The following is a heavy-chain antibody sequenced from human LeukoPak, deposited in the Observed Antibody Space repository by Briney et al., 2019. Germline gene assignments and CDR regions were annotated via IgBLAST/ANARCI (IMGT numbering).Heavy chain of an antibody. CDR3: ATLHSSSSSWFDP. CDR2: ISYDGSNK. J-gene: IGHJ5*02. CDR1: GFTFSSYA. D-gene: IGHD6-6*01. V-gene: IGHV3-30-3*01. Sequence: PGGSLRLSCAASGFTFSSYAMHWVRQAPGKGLGWVAVISYDGSNKYYADSVKGRFTISRDNSKNTLYLQMNSLRAEDTAVYYCATLHSSSSSWFDPWGQGTLVTVSS.